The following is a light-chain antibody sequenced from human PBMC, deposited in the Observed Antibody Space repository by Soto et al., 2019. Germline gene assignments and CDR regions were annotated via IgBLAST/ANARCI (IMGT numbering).Light chain of an antibody. V-gene: IGKV3-11*01. CDR1: QPVSAY. Sequence: EIVLTQSPGTLSLSPGERATLYCRASQPVSAYIGWFQQKPGQAPRLLIYDASNRAAGIPARFSGSGSGTEFALIISSLQSEDVAVYYCQQYSNWPPAITFGQGTRLEIK. J-gene: IGKJ5*01. CDR3: QQYSNWPPAIT. CDR2: DAS.